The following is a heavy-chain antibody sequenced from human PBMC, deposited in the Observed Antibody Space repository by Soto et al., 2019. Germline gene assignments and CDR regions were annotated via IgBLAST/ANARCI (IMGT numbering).Heavy chain of an antibody. CDR2: IYYSGST. CDR3: ARIKKLAGPLLFDY. Sequence: SETLSLTCTVSGGSISSDSYYWSWIRQPPGKGLEWIGYIYYSGSTNYNPSLKSRVTISVDTSKNQFSLKLSSVTAADTAVYYCARIKKLAGPLLFDYWGQGTLVTVSS. CDR1: GGSISSDSYY. D-gene: IGHD2-15*01. V-gene: IGHV4-61*01. J-gene: IGHJ4*02.